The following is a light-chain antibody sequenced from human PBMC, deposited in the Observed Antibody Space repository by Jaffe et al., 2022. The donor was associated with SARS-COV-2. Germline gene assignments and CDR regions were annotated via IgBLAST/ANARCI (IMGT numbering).Light chain of an antibody. CDR2: QDS. CDR1: KLGEKY. V-gene: IGLV3-1*01. CDR3: QAWDSSTGV. Sequence: SHELTQPPSVSVSPGQTASITCSGDKLGEKYACWYQQKPGQSPVLVIYQDSKRPSGIPERFSGSNSGNTATLTISGTQAMDEADYYCQAWDSSTGVFGTGTKVTVL. J-gene: IGLJ1*01.